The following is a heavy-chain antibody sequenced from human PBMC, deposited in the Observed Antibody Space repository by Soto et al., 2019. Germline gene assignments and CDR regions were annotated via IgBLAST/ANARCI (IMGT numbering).Heavy chain of an antibody. V-gene: IGHV3-48*01. CDR1: GFTFSSYS. CDR3: ARGSARTFDI. J-gene: IGHJ3*02. Sequence: GGSLRLSCAASGFTFSSYSMNWVRQAPGKGLEWVSYISSSSSIKYYADSVKGRFTISRDNAKNPLYLQMNSLRAEDTAVYYCARGSARTFDIWGQGTMVTVSS. CDR2: ISSSSSIK.